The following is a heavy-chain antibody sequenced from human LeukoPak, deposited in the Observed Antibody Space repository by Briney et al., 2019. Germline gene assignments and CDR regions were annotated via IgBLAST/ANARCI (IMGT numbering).Heavy chain of an antibody. CDR2: IYYSGST. D-gene: IGHD5-18*01. CDR3: ARDRYSYGFDY. J-gene: IGHJ4*02. CDR1: GGSISSYY. Sequence: SETLSLTCTVSGGSISSYYWSWIRQPPGEGLEWIGYIYYSGSTNYNPSLKSRVTISVDTSKNQFSLKLSSVTAADTAVYYCARDRYSYGFDYWGQGTLVTVSS. V-gene: IGHV4-59*01.